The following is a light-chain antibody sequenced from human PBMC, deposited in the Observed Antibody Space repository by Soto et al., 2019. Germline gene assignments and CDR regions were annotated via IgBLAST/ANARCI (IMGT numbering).Light chain of an antibody. V-gene: IGKV3-11*01. CDR2: DAS. J-gene: IGKJ3*01. Sequence: EIVLTQSPATLSLSPGERATLSCRASQSVSSYLAWYQQKPGQAPRLLIYDASNRATGIPDRFSGSGSGTDFTLSISSLEPDDFALYYCQQSSNWPLTFAPGTKVDIK. CDR3: QQSSNWPLT. CDR1: QSVSSY.